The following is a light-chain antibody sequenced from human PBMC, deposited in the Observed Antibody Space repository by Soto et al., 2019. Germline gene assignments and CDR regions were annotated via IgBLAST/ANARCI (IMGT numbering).Light chain of an antibody. J-gene: IGLJ1*01. Sequence: QSVLTQPASASGSPGQSITISCTGTTSDVGGYNFVSWYQQHPGKAPKLIIYEVTHRPSGISSRFSAPKSGNTASLTISGLQADDEADYYCNSYASSRLYVFGSGTKVTVL. CDR2: EVT. CDR1: TSDVGGYNF. CDR3: NSYASSRLYV. V-gene: IGLV2-14*01.